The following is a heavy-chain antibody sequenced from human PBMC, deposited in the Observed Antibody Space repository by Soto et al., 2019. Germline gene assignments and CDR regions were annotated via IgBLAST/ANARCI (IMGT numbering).Heavy chain of an antibody. Sequence: PGGSLRLSCAASGFTFSSYAMSWVRQAPGEGLEWVSAISGSGGSTYYADSVKGRFTISRDNSKNTLYLQMNSLRAEDTAVYYCAEGLEAGRNAFDIWGQGTMVTVSS. CDR3: AEGLEAGRNAFDI. CDR2: ISGSGGST. J-gene: IGHJ3*02. CDR1: GFTFSSYA. V-gene: IGHV3-23*01. D-gene: IGHD1-26*01.